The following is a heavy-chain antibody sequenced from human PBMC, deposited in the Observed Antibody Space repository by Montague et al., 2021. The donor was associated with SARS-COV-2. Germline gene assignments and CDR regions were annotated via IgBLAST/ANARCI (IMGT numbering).Heavy chain of an antibody. J-gene: IGHJ4*02. CDR2: IYHAGST. Sequence: SETLSLTCSVSGGPISRSSYYWGWIRQPPGKGLEWVGNIYHAGSTNYNPSLKSRVTMSVDTSKNQFSLKLSSVTAADTAVYYCARGARQGYGFRLGSFDSWGQGTLVTASS. V-gene: IGHV4-39*07. CDR3: ARGARQGYGFRLGSFDS. CDR1: GGPISRSSYY. D-gene: IGHD3-10*01.